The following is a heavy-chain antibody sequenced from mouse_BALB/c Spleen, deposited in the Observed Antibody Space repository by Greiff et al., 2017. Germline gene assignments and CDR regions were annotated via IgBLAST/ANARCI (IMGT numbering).Heavy chain of an antibody. CDR1: GFTFSSYT. D-gene: IGHD1-2*01. CDR2: ISNGGGST. J-gene: IGHJ2*01. CDR3: ARHKLRLRYFDY. V-gene: IGHV5-12-2*01. Sequence: EVTLVESGGGLVKPGGSLKLSCAASGFTFSSYTMSWVRQTPEKRLAWVAYISNGGGSTYYPDTVKGRFTISRDNAKNTLYLQMSSLKSEDTAMYYCARHKLRLRYFDYWGQGTTLTVSS.